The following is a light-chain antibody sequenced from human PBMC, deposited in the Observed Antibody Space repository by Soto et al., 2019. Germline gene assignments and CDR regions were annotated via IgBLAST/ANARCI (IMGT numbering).Light chain of an antibody. CDR1: QRIGTH. Sequence: DIQMTQSPSSLSASVGDRVTITCRTSQRIGTHLNWYHEKPGKAPKLLIYAASSLQSGVPSRFSGSGSGTDFTLTISSLQPDDFATYYCQQYNSYWTFGQGTKVDI. CDR3: QQYNSYWT. CDR2: AAS. J-gene: IGKJ1*01. V-gene: IGKV1-39*01.